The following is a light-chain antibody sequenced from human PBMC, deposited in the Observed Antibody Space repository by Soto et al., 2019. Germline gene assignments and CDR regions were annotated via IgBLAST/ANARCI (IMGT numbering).Light chain of an antibody. CDR3: SSYTSSSTVI. CDR2: DVS. CDR1: SSDVGGYNY. J-gene: IGLJ2*01. V-gene: IGLV2-14*01. Sequence: QSVLTQPASVSGSPGQAIAISRTGSSSDVGGYNYVSWYQQHSGKAPKLMIYDVSNRPSGVSDRFSGSKSGNTASLTISGLQAEDEAEYYCSSYTSSSTVIFGGGTKLTVL.